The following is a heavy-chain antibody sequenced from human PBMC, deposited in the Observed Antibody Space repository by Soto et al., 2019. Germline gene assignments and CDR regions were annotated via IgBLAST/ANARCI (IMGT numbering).Heavy chain of an antibody. CDR1: GGSISSGDYY. CDR2: IYYSGST. D-gene: IGHD5-18*01. CDR3: SSTSYGYTFYDY. Sequence: QVQLQESGPGLVKPSQTLSLTCTVSGGSISSGDYYWSWIRQPPGKGLEWIGYIYYSGSTYYNPSLKSRVTITVDTSKNPFSLQLSSLTAADTAVYYWSSTSYGYTFYDYWGQGTLVTVSS. J-gene: IGHJ4*02. V-gene: IGHV4-30-4*01.